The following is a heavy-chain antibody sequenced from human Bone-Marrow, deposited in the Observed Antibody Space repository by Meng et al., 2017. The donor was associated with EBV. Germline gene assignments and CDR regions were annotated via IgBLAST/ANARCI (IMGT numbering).Heavy chain of an antibody. Sequence: HVLVLQVAAEVKKPGSSVKVPCKTSGGPFRNYAISWVRQAPGQGLEWLGGFLPTLGAPNYAQKFHGRVSITADESTSKHYMDLSSLRSEDTAMYYCARESGRGYPPDYWGQGTLVTVSS. CDR1: GGPFRNYA. J-gene: IGHJ4*02. D-gene: IGHD3-10*01. V-gene: IGHV1-69*01. CDR2: FLPTLGAP. CDR3: ARESGRGYPPDY.